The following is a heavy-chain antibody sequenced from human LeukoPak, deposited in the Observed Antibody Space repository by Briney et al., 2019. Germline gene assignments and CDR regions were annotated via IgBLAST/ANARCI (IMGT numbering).Heavy chain of an antibody. CDR3: AGGGSIPYRGFDY. CDR1: GFTFSSYW. J-gene: IGHJ4*02. V-gene: IGHV3-74*01. D-gene: IGHD2-21*01. CDR2: IYGEGIIT. Sequence: GGSLRLSCTASGFTFSSYWMHWVRQAPGKGLVWVSRIYGEGIITNYADSVKGRLTISRNNATHTLYLQVNSLRAEDTAVCDCAGGGSIPYRGFDYWGQGTLVTVSS.